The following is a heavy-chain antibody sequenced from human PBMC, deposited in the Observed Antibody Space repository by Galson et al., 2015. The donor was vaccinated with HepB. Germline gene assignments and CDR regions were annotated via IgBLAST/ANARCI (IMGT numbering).Heavy chain of an antibody. J-gene: IGHJ4*02. D-gene: IGHD3-10*01. CDR2: IYTSGST. CDR3: ARDLGATMVRGVIIKSPFDY. Sequence: ETLSLTCTVSGGSISSYYWSWIRQPAGKGLEWIGRIYTSGSTNYNPSLKSRVTMSVDTSKNQFSLKLSSVTAADTAVYYCARDLGATMVRGVIIKSPFDYWGQGTLVTVSS. CDR1: GGSISSYY. V-gene: IGHV4-4*07.